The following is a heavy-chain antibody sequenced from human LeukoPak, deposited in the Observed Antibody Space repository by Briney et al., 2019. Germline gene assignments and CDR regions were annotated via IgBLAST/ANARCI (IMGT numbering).Heavy chain of an antibody. D-gene: IGHD6-13*01. J-gene: IGHJ2*01. Sequence: GGSLRLSCAASGFTFNTYAMNWVRQAPGKGLEWVAVIWYDGSNEYYADSVKGRFTNSRDNSKNTLYLQMNSLRAEDSAVYFCARDSASIAAAVYWYFDLWGRGTLVTVSS. CDR1: GFTFNTYA. CDR3: ARDSASIAAAVYWYFDL. CDR2: IWYDGSNE. V-gene: IGHV3-33*01.